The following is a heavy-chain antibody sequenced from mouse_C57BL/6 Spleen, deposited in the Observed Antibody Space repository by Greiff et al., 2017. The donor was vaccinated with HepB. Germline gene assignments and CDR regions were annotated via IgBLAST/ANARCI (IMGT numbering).Heavy chain of an antibody. D-gene: IGHD2-1*01. J-gene: IGHJ2*01. Sequence: VQLQQSGPVLVKPGASVKMSCKASGYTFTDYYMNWVKQSHGKSLEWIGVINPYNGGTSYNQKFKGKATLTVDKSSSTAYMELNSLTSEDSAVYYCARRGGNYVYYFDYWGQGTTLTVSS. V-gene: IGHV1-19*01. CDR1: GYTFTDYY. CDR3: ARRGGNYVYYFDY. CDR2: INPYNGGT.